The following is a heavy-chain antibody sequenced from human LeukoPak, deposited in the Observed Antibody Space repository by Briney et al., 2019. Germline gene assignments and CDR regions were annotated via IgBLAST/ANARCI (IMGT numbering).Heavy chain of an antibody. CDR2: ISAYNGNT. CDR1: GGTFSSYA. CDR3: AREGGTYCGGDCYSDY. Sequence: GASVKVSCKASGGTFSSYAISWVRQAPGQGLEWMGWISAYNGNTNYAQKLQGRVTMTTDTSTSTAYMELRSLRSDDTAVYYCAREGGTYCGGDCYSDYWGRGTLVTVSS. J-gene: IGHJ4*02. D-gene: IGHD2-21*02. V-gene: IGHV1-18*01.